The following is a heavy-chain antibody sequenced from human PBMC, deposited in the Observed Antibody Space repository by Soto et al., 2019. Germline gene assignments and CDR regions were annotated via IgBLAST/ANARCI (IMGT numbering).Heavy chain of an antibody. CDR2: IIPIFGTA. Sequence: ASVKVSCKASGGTFSSYAISWVRQAPGQGLEWMGGIIPIFGTANYAQKFQGRVTITADESTSTAYMELSSLRSEGTAVYYCARDPGLMVYAAYYYYYGMDVWGQGTTVTVSS. CDR3: ARDPGLMVYAAYYYYYGMDV. CDR1: GGTFSSYA. V-gene: IGHV1-69*13. D-gene: IGHD2-8*01. J-gene: IGHJ6*02.